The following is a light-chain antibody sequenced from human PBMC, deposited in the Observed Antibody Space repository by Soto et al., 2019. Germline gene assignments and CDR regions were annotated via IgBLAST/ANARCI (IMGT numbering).Light chain of an antibody. CDR1: QSVSSN. V-gene: IGKV3-15*01. CDR2: DAS. CDR3: QQYNTLHVA. Sequence: ETVMTQSPATLSVSPGERLTLSCRASQSVSSNLAWYQQKPGQAPRLLIYDASTMATGIPARFSGSGSGTEFTLTISSLQSEDFAVDFCQQYNTLHVAFGPATKVDIK. J-gene: IGKJ3*01.